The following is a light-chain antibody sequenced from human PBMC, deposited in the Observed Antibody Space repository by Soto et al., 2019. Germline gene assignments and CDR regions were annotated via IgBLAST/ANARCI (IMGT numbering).Light chain of an antibody. Sequence: EILLTQSPATLSLSPGERATLSCGASQSVSSYLDWYQQKPGQAPRLLIYDASNRATGIPARFSGSGSGTDLTLTISRMETEDFEVYYCQQYDSYPRTFGHGTQVDIK. V-gene: IGKV3-11*01. J-gene: IGKJ1*01. CDR1: QSVSSY. CDR2: DAS. CDR3: QQYDSYPRT.